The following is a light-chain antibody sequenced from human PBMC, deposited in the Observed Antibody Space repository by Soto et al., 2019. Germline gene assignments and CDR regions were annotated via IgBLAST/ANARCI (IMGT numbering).Light chain of an antibody. CDR3: RSYTSSSKGV. Sequence: ALTQPASVSGSPGQSITISCTGTSSDVGGYNYVSWYQQHPGKAPQLMIYDVSNRPSGVSNRFSGCKSGKTASLTSSGVQAEDEADYYCRSYTSSSKGVFGTGTKVTVL. J-gene: IGLJ1*01. CDR1: SSDVGGYNY. CDR2: DVS. V-gene: IGLV2-14*01.